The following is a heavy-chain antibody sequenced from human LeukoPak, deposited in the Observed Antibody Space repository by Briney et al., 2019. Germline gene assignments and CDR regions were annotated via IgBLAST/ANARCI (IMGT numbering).Heavy chain of an antibody. V-gene: IGHV1-18*01. CDR1: GYTFTNHG. Sequence: GASVKVSCKASGYTFTNHGISWVRQAPGQGLEWMGWISTYYGNTNYAQKLQGRVTMTTDTSTSTAFMELRSLRSDDTAVYYCARDEGYCTIPTCYRNWFDPGGQGTLVTVSS. CDR3: ARDEGYCTIPTCYRNWFDP. D-gene: IGHD2-2*01. CDR2: ISTYYGNT. J-gene: IGHJ5*02.